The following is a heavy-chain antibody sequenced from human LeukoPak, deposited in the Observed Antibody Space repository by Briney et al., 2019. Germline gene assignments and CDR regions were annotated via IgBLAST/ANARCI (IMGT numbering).Heavy chain of an antibody. Sequence: SETLSLTCTVSGGAISSSSYYWGWLRQPPGKGLEWIGSINYSGNIYYNPSLNSRVTISVDTSKTQFSLKLSSVTAADTAVYYCARLSDYWGQGTLVTVSS. J-gene: IGHJ4*02. CDR3: ARLSDY. CDR1: GGAISSSSYY. V-gene: IGHV4-39*01. CDR2: INYSGNI.